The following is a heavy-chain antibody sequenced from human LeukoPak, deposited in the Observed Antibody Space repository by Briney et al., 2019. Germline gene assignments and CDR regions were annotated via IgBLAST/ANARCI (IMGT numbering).Heavy chain of an antibody. CDR1: GYTFTSYG. D-gene: IGHD6-19*01. J-gene: IGHJ4*02. CDR3: ARDSAIEVPGTRDFDY. CDR2: ISAYNGNT. V-gene: IGHV1-18*01. Sequence: ASVKVSCKASGYTFTSYGISWVRQAPGQGLEWMGWISAYNGNTNYGQKFQGRVTMTTDTPTSTAYMGLRSLRSDDTAVYYCARDSAIEVPGTRDFDYWGQGTLVTVSS.